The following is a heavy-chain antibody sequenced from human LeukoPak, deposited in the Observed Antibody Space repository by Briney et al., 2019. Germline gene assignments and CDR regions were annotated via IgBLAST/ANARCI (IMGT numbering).Heavy chain of an antibody. CDR1: GFTFSGYG. CDR3: AKVDSGTYQFDY. CDR2: IRYDGNIK. V-gene: IGHV3-30*02. D-gene: IGHD1-26*01. Sequence: TGGSLRLSCAASGFTFSGYGMHWVRQAPSKGLEWVAFIRYDGNIKYYADSVKGRFTISRDNSQNTLYLQMNSLRAEDTAVYYCAKVDSGTYQFDYWGQGTLVTVSS. J-gene: IGHJ4*02.